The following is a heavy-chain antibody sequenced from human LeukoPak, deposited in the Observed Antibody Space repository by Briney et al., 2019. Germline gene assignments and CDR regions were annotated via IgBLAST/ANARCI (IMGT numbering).Heavy chain of an antibody. CDR3: ARGPRYGYGLSSGWFDY. CDR2: MNPNRGNT. CDR1: GYTFTSYD. V-gene: IGHV1-8*01. D-gene: IGHD6-19*01. J-gene: IGHJ4*02. Sequence: AXXKVSCKASGYTFTSYDINWVRQAPGQGLEWMGWMNPNRGNTDYAQKLQGRVTMTRNTSISTAYIELSSLRSEDTAVYYCARGPRYGYGLSSGWFDYWGQGTLVTVSS.